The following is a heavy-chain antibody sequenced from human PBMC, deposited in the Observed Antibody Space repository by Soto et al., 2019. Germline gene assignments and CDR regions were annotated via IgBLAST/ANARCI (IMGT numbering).Heavy chain of an antibody. V-gene: IGHV4-59*11. Sequence: QVQLQESGPGLVSPSETLSLTCSVSGASIRNLYWIWLRQPLGKVLEWIGYIYRGGSTKYNPSLKNRLTMSADTSKNRFSLKLTSVTAADTAVYYSASTLDYGHMYVWGNGTTVTVSS. CDR1: GASIRNLY. CDR2: IYRGGST. D-gene: IGHD4-17*01. J-gene: IGHJ6*03. CDR3: ASTLDYGHMYV.